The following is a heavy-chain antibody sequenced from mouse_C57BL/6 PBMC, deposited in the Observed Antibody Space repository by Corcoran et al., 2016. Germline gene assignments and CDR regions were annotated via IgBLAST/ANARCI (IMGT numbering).Heavy chain of an antibody. J-gene: IGHJ3*01. D-gene: IGHD2-3*01. CDR3: ANDGYFAY. V-gene: IGHV1-26*01. Sequence: EVQLQQSGPELVKPGASVKISCKASGYTFTDYYMNWVKQSHVKSLEWIGDINPNNGGTSYNQKFKGKATLTVDKSSSTAYMELRSLTSEDSAVYYCANDGYFAYWGQGTLVTVSA. CDR1: GYTFTDYY. CDR2: INPNNGGT.